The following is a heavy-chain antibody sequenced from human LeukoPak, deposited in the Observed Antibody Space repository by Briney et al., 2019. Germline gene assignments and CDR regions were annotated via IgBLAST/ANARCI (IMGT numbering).Heavy chain of an antibody. CDR3: ARDHYDILTGYSEADY. CDR1: GFTFSSYA. V-gene: IGHV3-23*01. J-gene: IGHJ4*02. CDR2: ISGSGGST. Sequence: GGSLRLSCAASGFTFSSYAMSWVRQAPGKGLEWVSAISGSGGSTYYADSVKGRFTISRDNAKNSLYLQMNSLRAEDTAVYYCARDHYDILTGYSEADYWGQGTLVTVSS. D-gene: IGHD3-9*01.